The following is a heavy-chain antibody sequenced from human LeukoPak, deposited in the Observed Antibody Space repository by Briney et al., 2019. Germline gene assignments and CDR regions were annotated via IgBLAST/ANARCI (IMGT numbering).Heavy chain of an antibody. CDR2: INHSGST. D-gene: IGHD2-15*01. CDR3: ARGTPRGYCSGGSCYPRLVYFDY. V-gene: IGHV4-39*07. J-gene: IGHJ4*02. CDR1: GGSISSGAYY. Sequence: SETLSLTCTVSGGSISSGAYYWSWIRQPPGKGLEWIGEINHSGSTNYNPSLKSRVTISVDTSKNQFSLKLSSVTAADTAVYYCARGTPRGYCSGGSCYPRLVYFDYWGQGTLVTVSS.